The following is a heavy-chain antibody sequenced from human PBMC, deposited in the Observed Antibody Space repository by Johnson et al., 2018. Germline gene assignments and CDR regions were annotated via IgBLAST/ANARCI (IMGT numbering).Heavy chain of an antibody. CDR1: GFTFSSYA. CDR3: AKDRSGYWSSWFDP. CDR2: ISYDGSNK. D-gene: IGHD3-3*01. J-gene: IGHJ5*02. Sequence: VQLVQSGGGVVQPGRSLRLSCAASGFTFSSYAMHWVRQAPGKGLEWVAVISYDGSNKYYADSVKGRCTISRDNSKNTLYLQMNSLRAEDTALYYCAKDRSGYWSSWFDPWGQGTLVTVSS. V-gene: IGHV3-30*18.